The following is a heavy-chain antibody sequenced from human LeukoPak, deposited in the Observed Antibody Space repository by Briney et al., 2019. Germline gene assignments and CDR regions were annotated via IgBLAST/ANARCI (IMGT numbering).Heavy chain of an antibody. D-gene: IGHD3-22*01. V-gene: IGHV1-69*13. Sequence: GASVKVSCKASGGTFSSYAISWVRQAPGQGLEWMGGIIPIFGTANYAQKCQGRGTITADESTSTAYMELSSLRSEDTAVYYCARVGSPVAPGYYDSSGYWYDYWGQGTLVTVSS. CDR1: GGTFSSYA. CDR2: IIPIFGTA. J-gene: IGHJ4*02. CDR3: ARVGSPVAPGYYDSSGYWYDY.